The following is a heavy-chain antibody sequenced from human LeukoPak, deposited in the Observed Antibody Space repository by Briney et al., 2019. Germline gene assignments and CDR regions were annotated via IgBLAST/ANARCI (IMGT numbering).Heavy chain of an antibody. Sequence: QSGGSLRLSCAASGFTFSSYAMHWVRQAPGKGLEWVAFIRYDGSNKYYADSVKGRFTISRDNSKNTLYLQMNSLRAEDTAVYYCLTMAFDYWGQGTLVTVSS. D-gene: IGHD3-10*01. CDR1: GFTFSSYA. CDR3: LTMAFDY. J-gene: IGHJ4*02. V-gene: IGHV3-30*02. CDR2: IRYDGSNK.